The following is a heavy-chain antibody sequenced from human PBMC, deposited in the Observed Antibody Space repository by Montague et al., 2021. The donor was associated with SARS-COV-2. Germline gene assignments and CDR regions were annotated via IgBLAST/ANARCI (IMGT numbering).Heavy chain of an antibody. CDR3: ACGDENGSGYIDF. J-gene: IGHJ6*03. V-gene: IGHV4-34*01. D-gene: IGHD1-26*01. CDR1: NGSFSSFY. CDR2: ISHGGST. Sequence: SETLSLTCAVFNGSFSSFYWNWIRQPPGKRLVWFVEISHGGSTYYNTSLRSRVTISVDTSKKQFSPNLGSVTAADTTVYYCACGDENGSGYIDFWGKGTTVTVSS.